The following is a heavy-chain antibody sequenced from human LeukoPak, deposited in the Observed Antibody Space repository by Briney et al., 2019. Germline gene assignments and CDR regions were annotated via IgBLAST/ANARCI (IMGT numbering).Heavy chain of an antibody. CDR3: ARGVVAAAGRTFDF. CDR2: ISYSGST. V-gene: IGHV4-59*01. D-gene: IGHD6-13*01. Sequence: SETLSLTCTVSGGSISSYYWSWIRQPPGKGLEWIGYISYSGSTNYNPSLRSRVTISVDTSKKQFSLTLSSVTAADTAVYYCARGVVAAAGRTFDFWGQGTLVTVSS. CDR1: GGSISSYY. J-gene: IGHJ4*02.